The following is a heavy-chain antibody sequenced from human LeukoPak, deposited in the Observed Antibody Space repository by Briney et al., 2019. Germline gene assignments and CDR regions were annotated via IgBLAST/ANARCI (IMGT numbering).Heavy chain of an antibody. V-gene: IGHV3-48*01. CDR2: ISTGSSII. J-gene: IGHJ4*02. CDR3: AKDRYSSSGGVFDY. CDR1: GFTFSSYS. D-gene: IGHD6-6*01. Sequence: GGSLRLSCAASGFTFSSYSMNWVRQAPGKGLEWVSYISTGSSIINYADSVKGRFTISRDNSKNTLYLQMNSLRAEDTAVYYCAKDRYSSSGGVFDYWGQGTLVTVSS.